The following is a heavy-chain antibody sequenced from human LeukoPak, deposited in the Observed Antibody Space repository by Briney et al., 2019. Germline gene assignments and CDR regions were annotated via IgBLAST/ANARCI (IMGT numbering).Heavy chain of an antibody. Sequence: GGSLRLTCAASGFTFSSYWMHWVRQAPGKGLVWVSRINSDGSITNYADSVKGRFTISRDNAKNTLYLQMNSLRAEDTAVYYCSRTLFGVVNYWGQGTLVTVSS. CDR1: GFTFSSYW. J-gene: IGHJ4*02. CDR3: SRTLFGVVNY. V-gene: IGHV3-74*01. D-gene: IGHD3-3*01. CDR2: INSDGSIT.